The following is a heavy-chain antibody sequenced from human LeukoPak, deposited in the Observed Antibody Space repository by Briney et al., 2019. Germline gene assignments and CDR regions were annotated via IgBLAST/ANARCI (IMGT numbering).Heavy chain of an antibody. Sequence: GASVKVSCKASGYTFTSYDINWVRQATGQGLEWMGWMNPNSGNTGYAQKFQGRVTMTRNTSISTAYMELSSLRSEDTAVYYCARGRWEANYFDYWGQGTLVTVSS. V-gene: IGHV1-8*01. J-gene: IGHJ4*02. D-gene: IGHD1-26*01. CDR1: GYTFTSYD. CDR2: MNPNSGNT. CDR3: ARGRWEANYFDY.